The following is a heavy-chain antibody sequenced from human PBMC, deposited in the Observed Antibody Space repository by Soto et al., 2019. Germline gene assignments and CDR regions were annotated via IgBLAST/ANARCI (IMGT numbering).Heavy chain of an antibody. V-gene: IGHV5-51*01. D-gene: IGHD3-3*02. CDR3: ARRSIRFGLDV. CDR2: VHPDDSDT. Sequence: PGESLKISCKGSGYSFTNYWIGWVRQLPGKGLEWMGLVHPDDSDTRYSPSFEGQVTMSADKSIDTAYLQWSSLKASDTATYYCARRSIRFGLDVGPQGTTVTVSS. CDR1: GYSFTNYW. J-gene: IGHJ6*02.